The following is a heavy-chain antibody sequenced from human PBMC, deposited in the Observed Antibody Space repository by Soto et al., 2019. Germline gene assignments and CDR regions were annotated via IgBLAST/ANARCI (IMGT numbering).Heavy chain of an antibody. CDR1: GCTFTSYG. Sequence: ASVKVSCKASGCTFTSYGIHWVRQAPGQRLEWMGWINAANGDTKYSPKFQGRVTITRDTSASTAYMELSSLRSEDTAVYYCVRRHVSATGIDWFDPWGQGTLVTVSS. D-gene: IGHD6-13*01. J-gene: IGHJ5*02. CDR2: INAANGDT. CDR3: VRRHVSATGIDWFDP. V-gene: IGHV1-3*01.